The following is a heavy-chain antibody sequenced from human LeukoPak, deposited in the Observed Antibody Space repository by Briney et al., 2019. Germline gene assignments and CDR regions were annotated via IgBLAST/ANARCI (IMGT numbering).Heavy chain of an antibody. D-gene: IGHD3-9*01. CDR1: GFPFSTYS. Sequence: GVSLRLSCAASGFPFSTYSMNWVREAPGKGLEWISYITTSGSNKFYADSVKGRFTVSRDNTRNSLYLQMNSLRDEDTALYYCATDRDWSFDYWGQGTLVAVSS. J-gene: IGHJ4*02. CDR3: ATDRDWSFDY. V-gene: IGHV3-48*02. CDR2: ITTSGSNK.